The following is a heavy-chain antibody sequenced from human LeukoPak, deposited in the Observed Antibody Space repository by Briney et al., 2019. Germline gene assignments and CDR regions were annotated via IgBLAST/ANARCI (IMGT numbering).Heavy chain of an antibody. CDR2: INPNSGGT. D-gene: IGHD3-10*01. J-gene: IGHJ6*03. CDR1: GYTFTGYY. V-gene: IGHV1-2*02. Sequence: ASVKVSCKASGYTFTGYYMHWVRQAPGQGLEWMGWINPNSGGTNYAQKFQGRVTMTRDTSISTAYMELSRLRSDDTAVYYCASDVVEPATHGLVKVSYGSGSSYWVRENLYYYYYMDVWGKGTTVTVSS. CDR3: ASDVVEPATHGLVKVSYGSGSSYWVRENLYYYYYMDV.